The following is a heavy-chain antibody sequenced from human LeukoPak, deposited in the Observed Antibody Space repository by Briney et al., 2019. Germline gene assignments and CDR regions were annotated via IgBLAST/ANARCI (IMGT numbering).Heavy chain of an antibody. Sequence: SETLSLTCTVSGGSISSYYWSWIRQPPGKGLEWIGYIYYSGSTNYNPSLKSRVTISVDTSKNQFSLKLSSVTAADTAVYYCAGDQYQLLLDYWGQGTLVTVSS. V-gene: IGHV4-59*01. CDR3: AGDQYQLLLDY. J-gene: IGHJ4*02. D-gene: IGHD2-2*01. CDR2: IYYSGST. CDR1: GGSISSYY.